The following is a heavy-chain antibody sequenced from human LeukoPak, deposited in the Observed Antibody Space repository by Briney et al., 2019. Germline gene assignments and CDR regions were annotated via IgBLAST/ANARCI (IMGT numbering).Heavy chain of an antibody. J-gene: IGHJ4*02. V-gene: IGHV3-23*01. CDR2: ISIGGDTT. CDR1: GFTFSSHG. CDR3: AKGITIFGVVIPFDY. D-gene: IGHD3-3*01. Sequence: GGSLRLSCAASGFTFSSHGMCWVRQAPGRGLEWVSSISIGGDTTYSDSVKGRFTISRDNSKNALYLQLDSLRAEDTAIYYCAKGITIFGVVIPFDYWGQGTLVTVSS.